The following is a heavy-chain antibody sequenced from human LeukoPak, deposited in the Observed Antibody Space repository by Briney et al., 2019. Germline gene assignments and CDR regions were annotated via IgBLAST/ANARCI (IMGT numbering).Heavy chain of an antibody. V-gene: IGHV3-23*01. Sequence: GGSLRLSCAASGFTFSKYPMTWVRQSPGKGLEWVATITRGGDNTYYTDSVKGRFTISRDNFKDTLHLQMNSLSAEDTAIYFCARYFFDRSGRYFDYWGQGTLVTVSS. CDR2: ITRGGDNT. J-gene: IGHJ4*02. CDR1: GFTFSKYP. CDR3: ARYFFDRSGRYFDY. D-gene: IGHD3-22*01.